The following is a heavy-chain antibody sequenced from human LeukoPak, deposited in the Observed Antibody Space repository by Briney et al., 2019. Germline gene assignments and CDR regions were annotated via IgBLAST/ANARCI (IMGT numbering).Heavy chain of an antibody. Sequence: GGSLRLSCAASGFTFSNSGMHWVRQAPGKGLEWVAVIAYDESSKFYADSVKGRFTISRDNSQNTLYLQMNSLRADDTAVYYCAKGGSGWSNWFDPCGQGTLVTVSS. D-gene: IGHD6-19*01. V-gene: IGHV3-30*18. CDR1: GFTFSNSG. J-gene: IGHJ5*02. CDR2: IAYDESSK. CDR3: AKGGSGWSNWFDP.